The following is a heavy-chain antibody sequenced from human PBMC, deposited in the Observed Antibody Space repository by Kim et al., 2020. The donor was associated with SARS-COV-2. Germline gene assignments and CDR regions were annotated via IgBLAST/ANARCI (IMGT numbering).Heavy chain of an antibody. V-gene: IGHV3-49*03. CDR3: TREATLGKGVVIRGGAFXI. CDR1: GFTFGDFT. D-gene: IGHD3-10*01. J-gene: IGHJ3*02. Sequence: GGSLRLSCRASGFTFGDFTMSWFRRAPGRGXEWVGFIRVNSFGATSEYAALVKGRFTISRNDSKSIAYLQMNSLKIEDTAEYYCTREATLGKGVVIRGGAFXIWGXGTRVTVS. CDR2: IRVNSFGATS.